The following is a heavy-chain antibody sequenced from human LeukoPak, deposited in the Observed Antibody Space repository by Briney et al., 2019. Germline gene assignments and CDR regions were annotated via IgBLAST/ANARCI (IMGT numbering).Heavy chain of an antibody. Sequence: GSLRLSCAASGFSFSTYWMSWVRQAPGKGLEWVANIHQDGNEKYYVDSVKGRFTISRDNAKNSLYLQMNSLRAEDTAVYYCARGDMFSGDYWGQGTLVTVSS. CDR1: GFSFSTYW. CDR3: ARGDMFSGDY. V-gene: IGHV3-7*04. D-gene: IGHD3-10*02. CDR2: IHQDGNEK. J-gene: IGHJ4*02.